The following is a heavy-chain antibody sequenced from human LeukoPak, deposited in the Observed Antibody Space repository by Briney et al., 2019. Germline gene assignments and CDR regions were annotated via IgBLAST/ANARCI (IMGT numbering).Heavy chain of an antibody. V-gene: IGHV3-74*01. D-gene: IGHD3-10*01. CDR3: ARSPPYGSGSYY. CDR1: GFTFSSYW. Sequence: GGSLRLSCAASGFTFSSYWMHWFRQAPGKGLVGVSRINSDGSSTSYADSVKGRFTISRDNAKNTLYLQMNSLRAENTAVYYCARSPPYGSGSYYWGQGTLVTVSS. J-gene: IGHJ4*02. CDR2: INSDGSST.